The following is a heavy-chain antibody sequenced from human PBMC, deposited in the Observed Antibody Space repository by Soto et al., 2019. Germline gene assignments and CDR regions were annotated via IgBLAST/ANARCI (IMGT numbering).Heavy chain of an antibody. CDR2: IIPILGIA. Sequence: SVKVSCKASGGTFSSYTISWVRQAPGQGLEWMGRIIPILGIANYAQKFQGRVTITADKSTSTAYMELSSLRSEDTAVYYCARYCSGGSCYSTLGAFDIWGQGTMVTVSS. V-gene: IGHV1-69*02. J-gene: IGHJ3*02. CDR1: GGTFSSYT. CDR3: ARYCSGGSCYSTLGAFDI. D-gene: IGHD2-15*01.